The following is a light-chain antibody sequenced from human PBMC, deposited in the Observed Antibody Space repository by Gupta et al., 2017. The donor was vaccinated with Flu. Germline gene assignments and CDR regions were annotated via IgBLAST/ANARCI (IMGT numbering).Light chain of an antibody. V-gene: IGKV3-20*01. Sequence: VLTQFPGTLSLSPGERATLSCRASQSFSNSYLDWDQQKPGQAPRHLIYGTSNRAAGIKDRFSGSGSGTDFTLHRSGLEPDDFAVYDGQQFNSFGQGTKVEI. CDR1: QSFSNSY. CDR2: GTS. J-gene: IGKJ2*03. CDR3: QQFNS.